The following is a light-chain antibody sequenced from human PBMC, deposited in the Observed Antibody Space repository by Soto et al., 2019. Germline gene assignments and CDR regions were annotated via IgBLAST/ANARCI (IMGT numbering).Light chain of an antibody. Sequence: DIQMTQSPSSLSASVGDRVTITCRASQSISSYLNWYQQKPGKAPKLLIYAASSLQSGVPSRFSGSGSGTDFTLTISSLQPEDFATYYCQQKHFGGGTKVEIK. J-gene: IGKJ4*01. V-gene: IGKV1-39*01. CDR1: QSISSY. CDR3: QQKH. CDR2: AAS.